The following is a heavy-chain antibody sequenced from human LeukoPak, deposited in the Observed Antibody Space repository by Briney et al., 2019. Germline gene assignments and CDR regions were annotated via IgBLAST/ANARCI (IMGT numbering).Heavy chain of an antibody. V-gene: IGHV3-23*01. CDR3: ARVQYGFLSGSYRIFFDY. D-gene: IGHD3-10*01. CDR2: ISGSGNRT. CDR1: GFTFSSYA. J-gene: IGHJ4*02. Sequence: GGSLRLSCEVPGFTFSSYAISWVRQAPGKELEWVSTISGSGNRTYYANSVKGRFTFSRDKSRNTVYLQMNSLRVEETAIYYCARVQYGFLSGSYRIFFDYWGQGALVTVSP.